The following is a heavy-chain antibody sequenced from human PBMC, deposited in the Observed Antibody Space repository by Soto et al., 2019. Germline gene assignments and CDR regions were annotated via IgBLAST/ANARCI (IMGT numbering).Heavy chain of an antibody. J-gene: IGHJ4*02. V-gene: IGHV1-24*01. CDR2: FDPEDGET. D-gene: IGHD3-9*01. CDR3: ATVDYDILSPPFDY. CDR1: GYTLTELS. Sequence: GASVKVSCKVSGYTLTELSMHWVRQAPGKGLEWKGGFDPEDGETIYAQKFQGRVTMTEDTSTDKAYKELSSLRSEDTVVYYCATVDYDILSPPFDYWGQGTLVTVSS.